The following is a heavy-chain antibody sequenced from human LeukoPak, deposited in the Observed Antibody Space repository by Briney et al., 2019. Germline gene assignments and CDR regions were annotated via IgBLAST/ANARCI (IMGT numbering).Heavy chain of an antibody. CDR2: IRYDGSNK. J-gene: IGHJ3*02. CDR1: GFTLSSYG. D-gene: IGHD1-26*01. Sequence: RVLTLSCAVSGFTLSSYGMHCVRQAPGKVLGWVAFIRYDGSNKYYADSVKGRFTISRDNSTNTLYLQMTSLRAEDTAVYYCARTTSMSYVGDAFDIWGQGTMVTVS. V-gene: IGHV3-30*12. CDR3: ARTTSMSYVGDAFDI.